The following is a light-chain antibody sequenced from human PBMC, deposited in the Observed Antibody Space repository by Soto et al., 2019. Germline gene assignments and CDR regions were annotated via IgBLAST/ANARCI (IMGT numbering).Light chain of an antibody. Sequence: DIQMTQSPSSLSASVGDRVTITCRASQGISNYLAWYQHKPGKVPKLLIYTASTLHSGVPSRFSGGGSGTDFTLTISSLQPEDVATYYCQKYNGVPWTFGQGTTVEIK. J-gene: IGKJ1*01. CDR2: TAS. V-gene: IGKV1-27*01. CDR3: QKYNGVPWT. CDR1: QGISNY.